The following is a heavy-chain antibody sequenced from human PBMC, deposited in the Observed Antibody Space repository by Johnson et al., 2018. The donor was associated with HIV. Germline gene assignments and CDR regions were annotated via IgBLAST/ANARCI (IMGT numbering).Heavy chain of an antibody. Sequence: VHLVESGGGVVQPGGSLRLSCAASGFTFNSFWLSWVRQAPGKGLEWVANINLDGSEKYYVDSVKGRFTISRDNVRNSVYLQMNSLGVEDTGFYYCARDRPSDICCGDCDAFDIWGQGTMVTVSS. CDR1: GFTFNSFW. CDR2: INLDGSEK. V-gene: IGHV3-7*01. J-gene: IGHJ3*02. CDR3: ARDRPSDICCGDCDAFDI. D-gene: IGHD2-21*02.